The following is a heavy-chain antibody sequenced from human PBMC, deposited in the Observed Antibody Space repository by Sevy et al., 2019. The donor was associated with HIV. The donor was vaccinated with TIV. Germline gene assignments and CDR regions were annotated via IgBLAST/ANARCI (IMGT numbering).Heavy chain of an antibody. Sequence: GGSLRLSCAASGLTFSSYWMHWVRQAPGKGLVWVSRINGDGSSTSYADSVKGRFTISRDNAKNTLYLQMNSLRAEDTAVYYCVRQRGGTVVLPDVLPDYGMDVWGQGTTVTVSS. CDR1: GLTFSSYW. J-gene: IGHJ6*02. V-gene: IGHV3-74*01. CDR2: INGDGSST. D-gene: IGHD2-2*01. CDR3: VRQRGGTVVLPDVLPDYGMDV.